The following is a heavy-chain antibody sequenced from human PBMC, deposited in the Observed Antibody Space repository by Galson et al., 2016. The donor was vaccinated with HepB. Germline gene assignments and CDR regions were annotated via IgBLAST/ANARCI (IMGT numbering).Heavy chain of an antibody. V-gene: IGHV1-69*08. D-gene: IGHD6-19*01. CDR3: ARAAFSSGWSEGGWFHS. CDR1: GGTFTSHI. Sequence: SVKVSCKASGGTFTSHIFNWVRQAPGQTLEWMGRIIPMLNTVNYTQKFQGRVAFTADKSTTTAYMELSSLRSDDTAVYYCARAAFSSGWSEGGWFHSWGQGTLVTVSS. CDR2: IIPMLNTV. J-gene: IGHJ5*01.